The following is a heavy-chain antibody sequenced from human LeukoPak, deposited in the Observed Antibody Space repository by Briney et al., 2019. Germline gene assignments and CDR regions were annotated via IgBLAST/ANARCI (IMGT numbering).Heavy chain of an antibody. CDR1: GYSISSGYL. CDR3: ARGSGDWTYYFDY. J-gene: IGHJ4*02. D-gene: IGHD2-21*02. V-gene: IGHV4-38-2*02. CDR2: TYHGGTT. Sequence: SETLSLTCTVSGYSISSGYLWGWIRQPPGKGLEWIGSTYHGGTTYSNPSLKSRVIISEDTSKNQFSLKLSSVAAADTAVYYCARGSGDWTYYFDYWGQGTLVTVSS.